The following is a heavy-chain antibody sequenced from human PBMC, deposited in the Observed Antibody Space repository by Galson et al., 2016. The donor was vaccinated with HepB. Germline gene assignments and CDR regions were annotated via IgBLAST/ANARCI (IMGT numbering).Heavy chain of an antibody. J-gene: IGHJ4*02. Sequence: SLRLSCAASGFTFSDYYMSWIRQAPGKGLEWVSYISGSTGYTNYADSVKGRFTISRDNANNSLHLQMNSLRAEDTAVYYCARTLESSSLDYWGQGILVTVSS. D-gene: IGHD6-13*01. CDR3: ARTLESSSLDY. CDR1: GFTFSDYY. V-gene: IGHV3-11*06. CDR2: ISGSTGYT.